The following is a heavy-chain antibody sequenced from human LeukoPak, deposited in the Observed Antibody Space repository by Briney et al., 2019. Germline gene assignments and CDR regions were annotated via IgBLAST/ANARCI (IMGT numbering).Heavy chain of an antibody. CDR2: MNPDGSAK. Sequence: GGSLRLSCAASGFTFTDSWMSWVRQALGKGLEWVANMNPDGSAKDYADYVKGRFTISRDNARNSLYLQMSSLRAEDTAVYYCATYTHWVAGDVWGQGTTVTVSS. D-gene: IGHD3-16*01. CDR1: GFTFTDSW. CDR3: ATYTHWVAGDV. V-gene: IGHV3-7*01. J-gene: IGHJ6*02.